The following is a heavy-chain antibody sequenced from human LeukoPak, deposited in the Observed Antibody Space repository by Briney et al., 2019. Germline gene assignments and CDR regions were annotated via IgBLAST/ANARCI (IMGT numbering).Heavy chain of an antibody. CDR1: SGSISSSTYH. V-gene: IGHV4-39*01. CDR3: ARVPPIARYYFDY. J-gene: IGHJ4*02. Sequence: SETLSLTCTVSSGSISSSTYHWGWIRQPPGKGLEWIGSIFYSGTTYYNPSLKSRVTISVDTSKNQFSLKLSSVTAADTAVYYCARVPPIARYYFDYWGQGTLVTVSS. D-gene: IGHD6-13*01. CDR2: IFYSGTT.